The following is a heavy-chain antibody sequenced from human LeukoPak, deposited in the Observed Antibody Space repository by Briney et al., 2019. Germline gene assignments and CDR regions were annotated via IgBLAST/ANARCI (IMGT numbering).Heavy chain of an antibody. CDR3: ARFYGSGGYSFDY. CDR1: GGSISSSY. J-gene: IGHJ4*02. D-gene: IGHD3-10*01. V-gene: IGHV4-59*08. Sequence: SETLSLTCTVSGGSISSSYWSWIRQPPGKGLEWIGCIYSSGSTNYNPSLKSRVPLSIDTSRNQFSLKLRSLSATDTAVYYCARFYGSGGYSFDYWGQGTLVTVSS. CDR2: IYSSGST.